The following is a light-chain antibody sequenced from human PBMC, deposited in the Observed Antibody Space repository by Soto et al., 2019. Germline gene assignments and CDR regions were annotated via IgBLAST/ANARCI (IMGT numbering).Light chain of an antibody. CDR3: QQYNTYSRT. V-gene: IGKV1-5*03. Sequence: DIQMTQSPSTLSASVGDRVTITCRASQSISYWLAWYQQKRGKAPKLLIQKASSLESGVPSRFSGSGYGTEFTLTISSLQPVDFATYYCQQYNTYSRTFGQGTTVEI. CDR1: QSISYW. CDR2: KAS. J-gene: IGKJ1*01.